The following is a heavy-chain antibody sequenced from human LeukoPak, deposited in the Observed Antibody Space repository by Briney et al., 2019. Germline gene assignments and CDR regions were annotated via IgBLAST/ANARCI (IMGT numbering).Heavy chain of an antibody. CDR3: ARDRNSYYYDSSGSDY. Sequence: GGSLRLSCAASGFTFSDYYMGWIRQAPGKWLEWVSYISSSGSTIYYADSVKGRFTISRDNAKNSLYLQMNSLRAEDTAVYYCARDRNSYYYDSSGSDYWGQGTLVTVSS. V-gene: IGHV3-11*01. CDR1: GFTFSDYY. CDR2: ISSSGSTI. J-gene: IGHJ4*02. D-gene: IGHD3-22*01.